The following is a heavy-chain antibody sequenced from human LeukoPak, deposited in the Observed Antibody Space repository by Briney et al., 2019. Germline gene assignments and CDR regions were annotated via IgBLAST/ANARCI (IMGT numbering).Heavy chain of an antibody. V-gene: IGHV3-9*01. CDR1: GFTFDYSA. D-gene: IGHD3-10*01. Sequence: GGSLRLSCVASGFTFDYSAFHWVRQAPGKGLAWVSGIGFSPNNVDYADSVRGRFTISRDKTKNSVHLQMDSLRAEDTAFYYCAKDNGNGWLGEFAFEYWGQGILVTVSS. CDR2: IGFSPNNV. CDR3: AKDNGNGWLGEFAFEY. J-gene: IGHJ4*02.